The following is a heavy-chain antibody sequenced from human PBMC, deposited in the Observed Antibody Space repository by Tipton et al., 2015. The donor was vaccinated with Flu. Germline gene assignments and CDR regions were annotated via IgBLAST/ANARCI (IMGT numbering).Heavy chain of an antibody. CDR2: INPNSGGT. CDR1: GYTFTGYY. J-gene: IGHJ6*02. CDR3: AREDDGSGSYHYYYGMDV. Sequence: QVQLVQSGAEVKKPGASVKVSCKASGYTFTGYYMHWVRQAPGQGLEWMGRINPNSGGTNYAQKFQGRATMTRDTSISTAYMELSRLRSDDTAVYYCAREDDGSGSYHYYYGMDVWGQGTTVTVSS. D-gene: IGHD3-10*01. V-gene: IGHV1-2*06.